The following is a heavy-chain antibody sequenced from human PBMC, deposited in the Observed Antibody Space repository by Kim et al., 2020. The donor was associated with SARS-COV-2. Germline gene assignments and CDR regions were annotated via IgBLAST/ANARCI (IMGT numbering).Heavy chain of an antibody. CDR1: GYSFTSYW. CDR3: ARRGELMITFGGVIAGDAFDI. V-gene: IGHV5-51*01. J-gene: IGHJ3*02. CDR2: IYPGDSDT. Sequence: GESLKISCKGSGYSFTSYWIGWVRQMPGKGLEWMGIIYPGDSDTRYSPSFQGQVTISADKSISTAYLQWSSLKASDTAMYYCARRGELMITFGGVIAGDAFDIWGQGTMVTVSS. D-gene: IGHD3-16*02.